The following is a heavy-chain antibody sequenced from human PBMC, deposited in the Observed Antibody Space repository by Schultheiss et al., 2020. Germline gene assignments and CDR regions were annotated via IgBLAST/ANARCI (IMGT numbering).Heavy chain of an antibody. J-gene: IGHJ5*02. D-gene: IGHD6-6*01. CDR3: ARGPIAARPTNWFDP. Sequence: SQPLSLTCAVYGGSFSGYYWSWIRQPPGKGLEWIGEINHSGSTNYNPSLKSRVTISVDTSKNQFSLKLSSVTAADTAVYYCARGPIAARPTNWFDPWGQGTLVNVSS. CDR2: INHSGST. CDR1: GGSFSGYY. V-gene: IGHV4-34*01.